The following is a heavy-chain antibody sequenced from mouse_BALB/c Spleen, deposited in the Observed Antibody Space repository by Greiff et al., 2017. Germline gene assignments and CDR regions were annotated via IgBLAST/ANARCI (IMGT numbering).Heavy chain of an antibody. CDR1: GYTFTSYW. CDR2: IYPGDGDT. Sequence: QVQLKQSGAELARPGASVKLSCKASGYTFTSYWMQWVKQRPGQGLEWIGAIYPGDGDTRYTQKFKGKATLTADKSSSTAYMQLSSLASEDSAVYYCARREYGYYAMDYWGQGTSVTVSS. D-gene: IGHD5-1*01. V-gene: IGHV1-87*01. CDR3: ARREYGYYAMDY. J-gene: IGHJ4*01.